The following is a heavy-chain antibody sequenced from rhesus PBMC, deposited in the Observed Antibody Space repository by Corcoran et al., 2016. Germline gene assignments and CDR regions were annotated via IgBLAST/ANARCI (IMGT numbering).Heavy chain of an antibody. CDR1: GFTFSGYD. V-gene: IGHV3-136*01. CDR3: TRETTGFEF. J-gene: IGHJ1*01. Sequence: EVQLVESGGGLVQPGGSLRLSCAASGFTFSGYDMNWVRQAPGKELELFSYISYTGKTIDYADSVKGRFTISRDNAKNSLSLQMSSLRAEDTAVYYCTRETTGFEFWGQGALVTVSS. D-gene: IGHD4-11*01. CDR2: ISYTGKTI.